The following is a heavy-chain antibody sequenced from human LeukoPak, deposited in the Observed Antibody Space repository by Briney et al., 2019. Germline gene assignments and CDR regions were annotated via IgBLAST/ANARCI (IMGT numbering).Heavy chain of an antibody. Sequence: PGGSLRLSFASSGFTFSSYTMNWVRQAPGKGLESVSSISSSSRTTYYADSVEGRFTISRDNAKNSLYLQMNSLRAEDTALYYCARDYDYGDYPGYWGQGTLVTVSS. J-gene: IGHJ4*02. D-gene: IGHD4-17*01. CDR2: ISSSSRTT. CDR3: ARDYDYGDYPGY. V-gene: IGHV3-21*04. CDR1: GFTFSSYT.